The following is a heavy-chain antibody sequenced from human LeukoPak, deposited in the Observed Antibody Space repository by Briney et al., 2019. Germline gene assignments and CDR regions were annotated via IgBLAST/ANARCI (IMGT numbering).Heavy chain of an antibody. CDR1: GYTFTSYD. J-gene: IGHJ3*02. CDR3: ARGLTFGGVTNDAFDI. D-gene: IGHD3-16*01. Sequence: GASVKVSCKASGYTFTSYDINWVRQAPGQGLEWMGIINPTGGSTSYAQKFQGRVTMTRDTSTSTVYMELSSLRSEDTAVYYCARGLTFGGVTNDAFDIWGQGTMVTVSS. CDR2: INPTGGST. V-gene: IGHV1-46*01.